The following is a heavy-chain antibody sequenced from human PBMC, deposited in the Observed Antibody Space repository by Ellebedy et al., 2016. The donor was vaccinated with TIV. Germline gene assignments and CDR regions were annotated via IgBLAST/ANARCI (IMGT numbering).Heavy chain of an antibody. V-gene: IGHV1-8*02. CDR2: MNPNSGNT. D-gene: IGHD6-19*01. J-gene: IGHJ4*02. CDR3: ARDLGRAVADY. CDR1: GGTFSSYA. Sequence: ASVKVSCXASGGTFSSYAINWVRQATGQGLEWMGWMNPNSGNTGYAQKFQGRVTMTRNTSISTAYMELSSLRSEDTAVYYCARDLGRAVADYWGQGTLVTVSS.